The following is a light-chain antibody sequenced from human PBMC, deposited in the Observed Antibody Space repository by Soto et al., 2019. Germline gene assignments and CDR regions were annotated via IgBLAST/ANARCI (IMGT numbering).Light chain of an antibody. Sequence: AIRMTQSPSSLSASTGDRVTITCRASQGISSYLAWYQQKPGKAPKLLIYAASTFQSGVPSRFSGSGSGTDFTLTIRCLQSEDFATYYCQQYYSYPLTFGPGTKVDIK. CDR3: QQYYSYPLT. CDR2: AAS. CDR1: QGISSY. V-gene: IGKV1-8*01. J-gene: IGKJ3*01.